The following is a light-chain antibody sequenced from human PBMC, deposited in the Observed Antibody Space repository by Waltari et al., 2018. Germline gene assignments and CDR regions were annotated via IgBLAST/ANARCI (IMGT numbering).Light chain of an antibody. CDR3: QQYNNWPRT. CDR1: QSVSSN. Sequence: EIVMTQSPASLSVSLGERATLSCRASQSVSSNLAWYQRRPGQAPRLLIYGASTRATGIPARFSGSGSGTDFTLTISSLQSEDFAVYYCQQYNNWPRTFGPGTTVDI. J-gene: IGKJ3*01. CDR2: GAS. V-gene: IGKV3-15*01.